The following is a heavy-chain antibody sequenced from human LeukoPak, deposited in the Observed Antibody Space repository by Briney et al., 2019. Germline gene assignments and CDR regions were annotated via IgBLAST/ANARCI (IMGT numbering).Heavy chain of an antibody. V-gene: IGHV3-43D*03. D-gene: IGHD3-16*01. Sequence: GGSLRLSCAAPGFTFDDYAMHWVRQAPGKGLEWVSIIRSDGGSTYYADSVKGHFTISRDNSKNSLYLQMNSLRAEDTALYYCAKERGIYYYYYYMDVWGKGTTVTVSS. CDR1: GFTFDDYA. CDR2: IRSDGGST. CDR3: AKERGIYYYYYYMDV. J-gene: IGHJ6*03.